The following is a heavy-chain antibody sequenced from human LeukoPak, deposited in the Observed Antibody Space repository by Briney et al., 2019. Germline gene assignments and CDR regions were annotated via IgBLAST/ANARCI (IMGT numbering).Heavy chain of an antibody. D-gene: IGHD6-6*01. Sequence: ASVTVSCKASGYTFPSYFMHWVRQGPGQGLEWMGIINPTGGSTTYAQKFQGRVTMTRDTSTSTVYMELSSLRSDDTAVYYCARTAARRFDYWGQGTLVTVSS. CDR1: GYTFPSYF. CDR3: ARTAARRFDY. CDR2: INPTGGST. V-gene: IGHV1-46*01. J-gene: IGHJ4*02.